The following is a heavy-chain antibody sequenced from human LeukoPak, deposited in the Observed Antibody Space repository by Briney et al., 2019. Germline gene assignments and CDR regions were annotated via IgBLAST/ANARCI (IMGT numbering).Heavy chain of an antibody. J-gene: IGHJ4*02. Sequence: GGSLRLSCAASGFTFSTYGMSWVRQAPGKGLEWVSTFTGGTGRTYYADSVKGRFTISRDNSKNTLSQQLNSMRAEDTAVYFCAKGGSGSYFDYWGQGTLVTVSS. CDR3: AKGGSGSYFDY. CDR1: GFTFSTYG. CDR2: FTGGTGRT. D-gene: IGHD5-18*01. V-gene: IGHV3-23*01.